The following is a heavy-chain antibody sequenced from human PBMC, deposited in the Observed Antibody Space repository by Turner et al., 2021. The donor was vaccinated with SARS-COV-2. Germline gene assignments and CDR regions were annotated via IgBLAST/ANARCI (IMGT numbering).Heavy chain of an antibody. CDR2: IYYSGST. CDR1: GGSISSYY. CDR3: ASYYYDSSGYDYAFDY. D-gene: IGHD3-22*01. V-gene: IGHV4-59*01. Sequence: QVQLQESGPGLVKPSETLSLTCTVSGGSISSYYWSWLRQPPGKGLEWIGYIYYSGSTNYNPSLKSRVTISVDTSKNQFSLKLSSVTAADTAVYYCASYYYDSSGYDYAFDYWGQGTLVTVSS. J-gene: IGHJ4*02.